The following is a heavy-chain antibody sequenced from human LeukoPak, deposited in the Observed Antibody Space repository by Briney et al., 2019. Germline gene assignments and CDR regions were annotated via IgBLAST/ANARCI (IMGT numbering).Heavy chain of an antibody. Sequence: PGGSLRLSCAASGFTVSSNYMSWVRQAPGKGLEWVSVIYSGGSTYYADSVKGRLTISRDNSKNTLYLQMNSLRAEDTAVYYCARGYSYGLGSFWGQGTLVTVSS. J-gene: IGHJ4*02. D-gene: IGHD5-18*01. CDR3: ARGYSYGLGSF. V-gene: IGHV3-53*01. CDR2: IYSGGST. CDR1: GFTVSSNY.